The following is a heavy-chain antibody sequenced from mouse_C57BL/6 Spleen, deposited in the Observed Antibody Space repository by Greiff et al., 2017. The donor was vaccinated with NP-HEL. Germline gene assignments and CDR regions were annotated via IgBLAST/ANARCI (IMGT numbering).Heavy chain of an antibody. CDR1: GYTFTSYW. CDR2: IDPNSGGT. V-gene: IGHV1-72*01. CDR3: ASPSTVVAEGAMDY. Sequence: VQLQQPGAELVKPGASVKLSCKASGYTFTSYWMHWVKQRPGRGLEWIGRIDPNSGGTKYNEKFKSKATLTVDKPSSTAYMQLSSLTSEDSAVYYCASPSTVVAEGAMDYWGQGTSVTVSS. J-gene: IGHJ4*01. D-gene: IGHD1-1*01.